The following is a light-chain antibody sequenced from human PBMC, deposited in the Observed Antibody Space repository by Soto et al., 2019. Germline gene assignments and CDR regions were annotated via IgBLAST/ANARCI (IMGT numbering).Light chain of an antibody. V-gene: IGLV2-11*01. CDR1: SSDVGTYTY. Sequence: QSVLTQPRSVSGSPGQSVTISCTGTSSDVGTYTYVSWYQQHPGKAPKLIIYDVIKRPSGVPDRFSGSKSGNTASLNISGLQAEDEADYYCCSYAGSYTHVFGTGTKVTVL. CDR2: DVI. J-gene: IGLJ1*01. CDR3: CSYAGSYTHV.